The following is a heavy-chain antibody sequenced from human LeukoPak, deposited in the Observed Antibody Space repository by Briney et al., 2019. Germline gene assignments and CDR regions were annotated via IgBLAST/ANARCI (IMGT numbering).Heavy chain of an antibody. J-gene: IGHJ2*01. D-gene: IGHD2-15*01. Sequence: SQTLSLTCAISGDYVSSNSAAWNWIRQSPSRGLEWLGRTYYRSKWYSDYAVSVKSRMTINPDTSKNQFSLQLNSVTPEDTAVYYCARGGGGSWYFDLWGRGTLVTVSS. CDR2: TYYRSKWYS. V-gene: IGHV6-1*01. CDR3: ARGGGGSWYFDL. CDR1: GDYVSSNSAA.